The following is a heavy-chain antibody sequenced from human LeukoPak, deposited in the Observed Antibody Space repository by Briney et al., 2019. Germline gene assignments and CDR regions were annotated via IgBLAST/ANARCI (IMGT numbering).Heavy chain of an antibody. D-gene: IGHD2-15*01. CDR3: ARYCSGGSCYEDAFDI. J-gene: IGHJ3*02. CDR1: GGSISSGDYY. Sequence: PSQTLSLTCTVSGGSISSGDYYWSWIRQPPGKGLEWIGYIYYSGSTYYNPSLKSRVTISVDTSKNQFSLKLSSVTAADTAVYYCARYCSGGSCYEDAFDIWGQGTMVTVSS. V-gene: IGHV4-30-4*01. CDR2: IYYSGST.